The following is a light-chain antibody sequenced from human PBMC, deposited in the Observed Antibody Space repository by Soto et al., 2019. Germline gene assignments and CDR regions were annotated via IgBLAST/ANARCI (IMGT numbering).Light chain of an antibody. CDR3: QQSYSTLFS. CDR1: QTIIRY. J-gene: IGKJ3*01. V-gene: IGKV1-39*01. CDR2: AAS. Sequence: DIQMTQSPSSLSASVGDRVTITCRASQTIIRYLNWYQQKPGRAPNLLIYAASNLQSGVPSRFSGSASWTEFTLTISSLQPEDFATYYCQQSYSTLFSFGPGTKVEIK.